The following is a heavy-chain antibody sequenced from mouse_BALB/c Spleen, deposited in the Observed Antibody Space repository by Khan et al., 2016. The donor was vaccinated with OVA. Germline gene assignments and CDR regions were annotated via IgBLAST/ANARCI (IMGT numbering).Heavy chain of an antibody. CDR1: GISITSGNYR. CDR2: IYYSDTD. J-gene: IGHJ1*01. D-gene: IGHD1-1*01. V-gene: IGHV3-5*02. CDR3: ARGYGSLYWYFDV. Sequence: EVQLQESGPGLVKPSQTVSLTCTVTGISITSGNYRWSRIRQLPGNKLEWIGNIYYSDTDTYNPSLTSRTTITKHTSKNQFFLEINSTTAEDTAPYYCARGYGSLYWYFDVWGAGTTVTVSS.